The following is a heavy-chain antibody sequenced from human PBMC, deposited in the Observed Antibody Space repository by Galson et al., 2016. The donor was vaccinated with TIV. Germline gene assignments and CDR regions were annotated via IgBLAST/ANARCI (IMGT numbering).Heavy chain of an antibody. CDR1: GGSISSFH. D-gene: IGHD4-17*01. V-gene: IGHV4-59*08. J-gene: IGHJ2*01. Sequence: QVQLQGSGPGLVKPSETLSLTCSVSGGSISSFHWSWIRQPPGKGLEWIASIYYSGDTSTNYNPSLNSRVPISVDTSKNQVSLKLMSVTAADTAVYYCARAPYGENWYFDLWGRGTLVTVSS. CDR2: IYYSGDTST. CDR3: ARAPYGENWYFDL.